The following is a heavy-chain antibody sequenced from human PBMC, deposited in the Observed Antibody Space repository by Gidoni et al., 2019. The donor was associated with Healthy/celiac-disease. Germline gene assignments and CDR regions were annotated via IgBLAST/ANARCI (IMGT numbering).Heavy chain of an antibody. V-gene: IGHV3-15*01. Sequence: EVQLVESGGGLVKPGGSLRLSCAASGFTFSNAWMSWVRQAPGKGLEWVGRIKSKTDGGTTDYAAPVKGRFTISRDDSKNTLYLQMNSLKTEDTAVYYCTTGSTWIQLWASNYWGQGTLVTVSS. J-gene: IGHJ4*02. CDR1: GFTFSNAW. CDR3: TTGSTWIQLWASNY. D-gene: IGHD5-18*01. CDR2: IKSKTDGGTT.